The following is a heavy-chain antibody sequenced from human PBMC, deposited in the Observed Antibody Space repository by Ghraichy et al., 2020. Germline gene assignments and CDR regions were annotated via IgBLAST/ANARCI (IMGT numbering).Heavy chain of an antibody. V-gene: IGHV3-23*01. D-gene: IGHD5-18*01. CDR1: GFTFSNYA. Sequence: GGSLRLSCAASGFTFSNYAMSWVRQAPGKGLEWVSGISGSGGSTYYADSVKGRFTVSRDTSKNTLSLQMNSLRAEDTAVYYCAKGVFSVHTGMADYHYYMEVGGKGTTVTVSS. CDR2: ISGSGGST. CDR3: AKGVFSVHTGMADYHYYMEV. J-gene: IGHJ6*03.